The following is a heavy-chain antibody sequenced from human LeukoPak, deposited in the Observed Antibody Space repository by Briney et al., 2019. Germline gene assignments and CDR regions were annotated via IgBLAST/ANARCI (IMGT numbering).Heavy chain of an antibody. Sequence: PSETLSLTCTVSGGSIGSYYWTWIRQPPGKGLEWIGYIFYSGSTNYSPSLKSRVAISVETSKNQFSLKLNSVTTADTAVYYCARGYCSGGSCHSGRYYFDFWGRGTLVTVSS. CDR1: GGSIGSYY. J-gene: IGHJ2*01. D-gene: IGHD2-15*01. CDR3: ARGYCSGGSCHSGRYYFDF. V-gene: IGHV4-59*01. CDR2: IFYSGST.